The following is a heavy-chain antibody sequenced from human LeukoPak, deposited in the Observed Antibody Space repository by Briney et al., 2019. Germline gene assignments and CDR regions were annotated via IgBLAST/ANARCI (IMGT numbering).Heavy chain of an antibody. D-gene: IGHD6-13*01. J-gene: IGHJ6*03. Sequence: GASVKVSCKASGYTFTSYGISWVRQAPGQGLEWMGWISAYNGNTNYAQKLQGRVTMTTDTSTSTAYMELRSLRSDDTAVYYCARSVSSSWPYYYYYYYMDVWGKGTTVTVSS. CDR1: GYTFTSYG. CDR3: ARSVSSSWPYYYYYYYMDV. V-gene: IGHV1-18*01. CDR2: ISAYNGNT.